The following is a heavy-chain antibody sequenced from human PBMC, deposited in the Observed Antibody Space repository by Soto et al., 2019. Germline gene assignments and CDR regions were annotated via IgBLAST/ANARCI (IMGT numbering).Heavy chain of an antibody. V-gene: IGHV4-30-4*01. CDR2: IYYSGST. J-gene: IGHJ4*02. CDR3: ARGQEYYDSSGYNDY. CDR1: GGSISSGDYY. Sequence: QVQLQESGPGLVKPSQTLSLTCTVSGGSISSGDYYWSWIRQPPGKGLEWIGYIYYSGSTYYNPSLKSRVTISVDTSKNQFSLKLSSVTAADTAVYYCARGQEYYDSSGYNDYWGQGTLVTVSS. D-gene: IGHD3-22*01.